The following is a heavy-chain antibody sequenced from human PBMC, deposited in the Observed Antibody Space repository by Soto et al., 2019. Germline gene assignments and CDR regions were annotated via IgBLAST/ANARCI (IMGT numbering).Heavy chain of an antibody. CDR1: EFAFSTYG. Sequence: QVQLVESGGGMVQPGRSLRLSCAASEFAFSTYGMHWVRQAPGKGLEWVAVISFDGNIKNHAESVKGRFNISRDNSKNTLYLQMNNLKTEDTAVYYCAKRKYDSRGYYLPDYWGQGTLVIVSS. CDR3: AKRKYDSRGYYLPDY. CDR2: ISFDGNIK. D-gene: IGHD3-22*01. J-gene: IGHJ4*02. V-gene: IGHV3-30*18.